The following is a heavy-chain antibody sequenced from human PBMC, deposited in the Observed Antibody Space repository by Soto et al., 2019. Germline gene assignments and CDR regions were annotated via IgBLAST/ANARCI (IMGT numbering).Heavy chain of an antibody. J-gene: IGHJ6*02. V-gene: IGHV3-23*01. CDR3: AKDSSPTAGYCSGGSCYSGYYYYGMDV. D-gene: IGHD2-15*01. Sequence: GGSLRLSCAASGFTFSSYAMSWVRQAPGKGLEWVSAISGSGGSTYYADSVKGRFTISRDNSKNTLYLQMNSLRAEDTAVYYCAKDSSPTAGYCSGGSCYSGYYYYGMDVWGQGTTVTVSS. CDR2: ISGSGGST. CDR1: GFTFSSYA.